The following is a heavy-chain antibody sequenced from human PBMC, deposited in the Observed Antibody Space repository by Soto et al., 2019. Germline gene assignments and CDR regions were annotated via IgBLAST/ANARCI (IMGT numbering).Heavy chain of an antibody. Sequence: SETLSLTCTVSGGSISSYYWSWIRQPAGKGLEWIGRIYTSGSTNYNPSLKSRVTMSVDTSKNQFSLKLSSVTAADTAVYYCARGGVLLWFGEQTHYGMDVGGQGTTVTVSS. D-gene: IGHD3-10*01. CDR1: GGSISSYY. CDR3: ARGGVLLWFGEQTHYGMDV. CDR2: IYTSGST. J-gene: IGHJ6*02. V-gene: IGHV4-4*07.